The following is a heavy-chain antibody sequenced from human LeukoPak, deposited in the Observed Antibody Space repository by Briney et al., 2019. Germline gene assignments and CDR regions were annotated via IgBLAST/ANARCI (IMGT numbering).Heavy chain of an antibody. V-gene: IGHV4-59*08. CDR2: ISYTGVS. CDR3: ARLPEGGYATSLGWFGP. CDR1: GVSICRSY. Sequence: PSETLSLTCTVSGVSICRSYWIWIRQTPGKGLEWIGYISYTGVSSYNPSLKSRVTISVDTSKNQFSLNVTSVTAADTAVYYCARLPEGGYATSLGWFGPWGQGTRVTVSS. J-gene: IGHJ5*02. D-gene: IGHD5-24*01.